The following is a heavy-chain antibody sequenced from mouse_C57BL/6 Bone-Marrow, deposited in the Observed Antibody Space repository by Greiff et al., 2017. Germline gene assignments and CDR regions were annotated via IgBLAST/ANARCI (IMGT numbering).Heavy chain of an antibody. Sequence: QVQLKESGAELMKPGASVKLSCKATGYTFTGYWIEWVKQRPGHGLEWIGEILPGSGSTNNNEKFKGKATFTADTSSNTAYMQLSSLTTEDSAIYYCARAGWLLLAWFAYWGQGTLVTVSA. CDR1: GYTFTGYW. CDR2: ILPGSGST. CDR3: ARAGWLLLAWFAY. V-gene: IGHV1-9*01. D-gene: IGHD2-3*01. J-gene: IGHJ3*01.